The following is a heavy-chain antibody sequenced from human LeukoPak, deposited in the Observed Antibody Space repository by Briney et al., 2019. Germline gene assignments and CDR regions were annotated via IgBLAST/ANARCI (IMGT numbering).Heavy chain of an antibody. J-gene: IGHJ5*02. CDR3: ARGYPPVEA. CDR2: INHSGST. Sequence: PSETLSLTCAVYGGSFSGYYWSWIRQPPGKGLEWIGEINHSGSTNYNPPLKSRVTISVDTSKNQFSLKLSSVTAADTAVYYCARGYPPVEAWGQGTLVTVSS. V-gene: IGHV4-34*01. CDR1: GGSFSGYY.